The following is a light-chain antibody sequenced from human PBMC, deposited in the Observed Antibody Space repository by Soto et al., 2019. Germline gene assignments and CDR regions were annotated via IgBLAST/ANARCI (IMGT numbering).Light chain of an antibody. CDR3: QQRSNWPVT. CDR1: QSVSSY. V-gene: IGKV3-11*01. J-gene: IGKJ1*01. CDR2: DAS. Sequence: EIVLTQSPATLSLSPGERATLSCRASQSVSSYLAWYQQKPGQAPRLLIYDASSRATGIPARFSGSGSGTDFTLTLSSLEPEDFVVYYCQQRSNWPVTFGQGTKV.